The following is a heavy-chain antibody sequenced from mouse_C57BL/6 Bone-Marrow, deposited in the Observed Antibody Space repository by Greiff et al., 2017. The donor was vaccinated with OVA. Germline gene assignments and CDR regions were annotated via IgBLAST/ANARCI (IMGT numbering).Heavy chain of an antibody. V-gene: IGHV7-3*01. Sequence: EVKVEESGGGLVQPGGSLSLSCAASGFTFTDYYMSWVRQPPGKALEWLGFIRNKANGYTTEYSASVKGRFTISRDNSQSILYLQMNALRAEDSATYNCARYWAGTPFDYWGQGTTLTVSS. CDR2: IRNKANGYTT. D-gene: IGHD4-1*01. CDR3: ARYWAGTPFDY. J-gene: IGHJ2*01. CDR1: GFTFTDYY.